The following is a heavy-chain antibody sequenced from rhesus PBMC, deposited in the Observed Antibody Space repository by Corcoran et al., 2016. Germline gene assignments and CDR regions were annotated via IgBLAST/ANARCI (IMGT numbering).Heavy chain of an antibody. V-gene: IGHV2-95*01. CDR3: ARGPLYSSGWYYFDY. Sequence: QVTLKESGPALVKPTQTLTLTCTFSGFSISTTGTGVGWIRQPPGKALECLASIYWNDSKYYSTSLKSRLTISKDTSKNQVVLTMTNMDPVDTATYYCARGPLYSSGWYYFDYWGQGVLVTVSS. CDR2: IYWNDSK. D-gene: IGHD6-31*01. J-gene: IGHJ4*01. CDR1: GFSISTTGTG.